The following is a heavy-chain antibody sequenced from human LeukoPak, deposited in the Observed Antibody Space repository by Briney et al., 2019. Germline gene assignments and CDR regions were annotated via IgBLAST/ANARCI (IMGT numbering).Heavy chain of an antibody. D-gene: IGHD1-14*01. Sequence: GGSLKLSCAASGCTVSRNYMSWVRQAPGRGLECISVIYGGGPTYYADSVKGRFTISRDTSKNTLYLQMNSLRAEDTAVYFCARDLGIAGTTHAFDIWGQGTMVTVSS. CDR3: ARDLGIAGTTHAFDI. CDR2: IYGGGPT. V-gene: IGHV3-53*01. J-gene: IGHJ3*02. CDR1: GCTVSRNY.